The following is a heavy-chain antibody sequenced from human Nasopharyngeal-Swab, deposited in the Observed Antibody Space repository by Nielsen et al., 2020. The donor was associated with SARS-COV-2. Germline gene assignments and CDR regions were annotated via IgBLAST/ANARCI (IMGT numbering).Heavy chain of an antibody. CDR1: GGSFSDNY. V-gene: IGHV4-34*01. J-gene: IGHJ6*03. Sequence: TLSLTCAVYGGSFSDNYWNWVRQSPGKGLEWIGEISHLGATNYKSSLKSRVVLSVDSSKSQFSLRLTSVTAADTGVYYCVRGYRTWSFPSSYYYYHMDVWGQGTTVTV. CDR3: VRGYRTWSFPSSYYYYHMDV. D-gene: IGHD3-10*01. CDR2: ISHLGAT.